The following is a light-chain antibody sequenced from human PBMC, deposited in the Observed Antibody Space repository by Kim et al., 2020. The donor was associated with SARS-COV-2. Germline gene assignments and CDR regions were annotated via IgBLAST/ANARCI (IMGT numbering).Light chain of an antibody. Sequence: SPGASATLSCRASPSVSSSFLAWYQPKPGQAPRLLIYGASSRATGIPDRFSGSGSGTDFTLTISRLEPEDFAVYYCQQYGRSPLTFGGGTKVDIK. CDR2: GAS. J-gene: IGKJ4*01. V-gene: IGKV3-20*01. CDR1: PSVSSSF. CDR3: QQYGRSPLT.